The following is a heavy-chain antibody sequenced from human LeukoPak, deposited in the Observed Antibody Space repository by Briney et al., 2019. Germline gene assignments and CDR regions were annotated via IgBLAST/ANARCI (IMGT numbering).Heavy chain of an antibody. V-gene: IGHV3-43*01. CDR1: GFTFDDYT. D-gene: IGHD6-13*01. CDR3: AKGGFVVGTRSHNSSSWSPGFDY. CDR2: ISWDGGST. J-gene: IGHJ4*02. Sequence: GGSLRLSCAASGFTFDDYTMHWVRQAPGKGLEWVSLISWDGGSTYYADSVKGRFTISRDNSKNSLYLQMNSLRTEDTALYYCAKGGFVVGTRSHNSSSWSPGFDYWGQGTLVTVSS.